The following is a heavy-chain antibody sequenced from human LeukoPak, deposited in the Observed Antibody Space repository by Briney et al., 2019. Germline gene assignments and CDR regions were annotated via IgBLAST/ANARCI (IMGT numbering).Heavy chain of an antibody. Sequence: SETLSITCAVYGGSFSGYYWSWIRQPPGKGLEWIGEINHSGSTNYNPSLKSRVTISVDTSKNQFSLKLSSVTAADTAVYYCARTIVVVPAADKSGWFDPWGQGTLVTVSS. CDR1: GGSFSGYY. J-gene: IGHJ5*02. CDR3: ARTIVVVPAADKSGWFDP. CDR2: INHSGST. D-gene: IGHD2-2*01. V-gene: IGHV4-34*01.